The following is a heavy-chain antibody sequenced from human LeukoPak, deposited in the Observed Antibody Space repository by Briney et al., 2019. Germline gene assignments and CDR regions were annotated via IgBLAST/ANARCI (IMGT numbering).Heavy chain of an antibody. V-gene: IGHV3-7*01. Sequence: GRSLRLSCAASGFTFSSYGMHWVRQAPGKGLEWVANIKQDGSEKYYVDSVKGRFTISRDNAKNSLYLQMNSLRAEDTAVYYCARDSMITFGGVIVQYYFDYWGQGTLVTVSS. CDR2: IKQDGSEK. D-gene: IGHD3-16*02. J-gene: IGHJ4*02. CDR3: ARDSMITFGGVIVQYYFDY. CDR1: GFTFSSYG.